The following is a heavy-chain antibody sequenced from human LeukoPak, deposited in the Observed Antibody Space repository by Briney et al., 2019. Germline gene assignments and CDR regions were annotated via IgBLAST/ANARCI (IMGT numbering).Heavy chain of an antibody. J-gene: IGHJ4*02. CDR1: GYTFTSYG. D-gene: IGHD3-3*01. CDR2: IGAYNGNT. V-gene: IGHV1-18*01. Sequence: ASVKVSCKASGYTFTSYGISWVRQAPGQGLEWMGWIGAYNGNTNYAQKLQGRVTMTTDTSTSTAYMELRSLRSDDTAVYYCARDPQVRFLEWVPYYFDYWGQGTLVTVSS. CDR3: ARDPQVRFLEWVPYYFDY.